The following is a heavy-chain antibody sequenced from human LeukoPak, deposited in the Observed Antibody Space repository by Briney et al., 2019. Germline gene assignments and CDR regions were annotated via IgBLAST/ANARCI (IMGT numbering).Heavy chain of an antibody. CDR2: ISYSGST. J-gene: IGHJ4*02. D-gene: IGHD6-13*01. CDR3: ARLLSYSSSWY. V-gene: IGHV4-38-2*02. CDR1: GYSISSGYY. Sequence: SETLSLTCTVSGYSISSGYYWGWIRQPPGKGLEWIGSISYSGSTYYNPSLKSRVTISVDTSKNQFSLKLSSVTAADTAVYYCARLLSYSSSWYWGQGTLVTVSS.